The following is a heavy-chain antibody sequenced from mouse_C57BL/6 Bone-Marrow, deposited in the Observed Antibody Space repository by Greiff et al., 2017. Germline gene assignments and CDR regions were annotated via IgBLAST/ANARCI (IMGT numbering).Heavy chain of an antibody. D-gene: IGHD2-5*01. J-gene: IGHJ3*01. V-gene: IGHV14-2*01. CDR1: GFNIKDYY. Sequence: VQLKQSGAELVKPGDSVKLSCTASGFNIKDYYMHWVKQRTEQGLEWIGRIDPEDGETKYAPKFQGKATISADTSSNTAYLQLSSLTSEDTAVYYCARCYSNYVVPWFAYWGQGTLVTVSA. CDR2: IDPEDGET. CDR3: ARCYSNYVVPWFAY.